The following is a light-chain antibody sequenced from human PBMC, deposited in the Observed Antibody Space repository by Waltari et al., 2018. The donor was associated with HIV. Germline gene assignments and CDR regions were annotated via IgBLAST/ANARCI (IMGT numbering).Light chain of an antibody. J-gene: IGLJ2*01. V-gene: IGLV2-8*01. CDR3: SSYAGSNNVI. CDR1: SSEVGGYSH. CDR2: EVS. Sequence: QSALAQPPSASVSPGQSVTISCIATSSEVGGYSHVPWSQQHPGKPPKLMIYEVSKRPSGVPDRFSGSKSGNAASLTVSGLQAEDEADYYCSSYAGSNNVIFGGGTKLTVL.